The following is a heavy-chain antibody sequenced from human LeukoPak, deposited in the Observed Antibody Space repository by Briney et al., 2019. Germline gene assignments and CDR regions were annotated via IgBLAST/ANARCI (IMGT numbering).Heavy chain of an antibody. Sequence: SETLSLTCTVSGGSISSYYWSWIRQPPGKGLEWIGWSYYSGSTNYHPSLKSRVTISLDTSKNQFSLKLNSVTAADTAVYYCARENSSGPDRSQDAFDIWGQGTMVTVSS. CDR2: SYYSGST. CDR1: GGSISSYY. CDR3: ARENSSGPDRSQDAFDI. V-gene: IGHV4-59*01. J-gene: IGHJ3*02. D-gene: IGHD3-22*01.